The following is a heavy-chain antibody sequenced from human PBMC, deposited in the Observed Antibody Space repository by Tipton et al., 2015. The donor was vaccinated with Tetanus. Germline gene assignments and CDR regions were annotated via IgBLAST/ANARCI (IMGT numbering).Heavy chain of an antibody. Sequence: TLSLTCSVSGGSISTYYWSWIRQPPGKGLEWIGSVYYSGSTNYSPSLQSRVTISVDTSKSQFFLILSSVTAAYTAVYYCARADYGDYAALFDYWGQGGLVTVSS. CDR2: VYYSGST. J-gene: IGHJ4*02. V-gene: IGHV4-59*01. CDR1: GGSISTYY. CDR3: ARADYGDYAALFDY. D-gene: IGHD4-17*01.